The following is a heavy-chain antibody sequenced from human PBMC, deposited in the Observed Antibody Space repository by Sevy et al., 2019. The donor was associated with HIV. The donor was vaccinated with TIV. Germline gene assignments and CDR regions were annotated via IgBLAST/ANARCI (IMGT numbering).Heavy chain of an antibody. Sequence: SETLSLTCTVTGDSMNTYYWAWIRQPPGKSLEWVGYILYSGSTEYSPSLKSRVTMALDKSKNEVSLRLSSVTAADTAVYYCASRVPGDNWFDPWGQGRLVTVSS. J-gene: IGHJ5*02. CDR1: GDSMNTYY. CDR3: ASRVPGDNWFDP. V-gene: IGHV4-59*01. CDR2: ILYSGST.